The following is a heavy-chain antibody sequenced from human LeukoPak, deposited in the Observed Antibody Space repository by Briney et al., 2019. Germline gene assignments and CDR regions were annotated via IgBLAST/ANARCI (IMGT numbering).Heavy chain of an antibody. CDR2: IRYDGSNK. CDR3: AKGRSEGYCSSTSCYPFDY. Sequence: GGSLRLSCAASGFTFSSYAMHWVRQAPGKGLEWVAFIRYDGSNKYYADSVKGRFTISRDNSKNTLYLQMNSLRAEDTAVYYCAKGRSEGYCSSTSCYPFDYWGQGTLVTVSS. CDR1: GFTFSSYA. V-gene: IGHV3-30*02. J-gene: IGHJ4*02. D-gene: IGHD2-2*01.